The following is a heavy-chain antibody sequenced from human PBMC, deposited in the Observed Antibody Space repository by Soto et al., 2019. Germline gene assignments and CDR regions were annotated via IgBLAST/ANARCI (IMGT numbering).Heavy chain of an antibody. J-gene: IGHJ6*02. V-gene: IGHV3-21*01. CDR1: GFMFSDFS. D-gene: IGHD2-15*01. CDR3: ARVISCGGGTCYSGFNYYYYGMDV. Sequence: GGSLRLSCTASGFMFSDFSMNWVRQAPGKGLEWVSSISGRSTYIYYGDSMKGRFTISRDNAKNSLYLQMDSLRAEDTAVYYCARVISCGGGTCYSGFNYYYYGMDVWGQETTVTVSS. CDR2: ISGRSTYI.